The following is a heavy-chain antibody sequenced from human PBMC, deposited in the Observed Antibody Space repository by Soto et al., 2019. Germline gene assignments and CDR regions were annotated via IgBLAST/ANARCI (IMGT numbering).Heavy chain of an antibody. D-gene: IGHD2-21*01. V-gene: IGHV4-30-4*01. CDR2: IYYSGAK. CDR3: DRDRPVGKLAYKGDDGMEV. CDR1: VFSILDEYHY. J-gene: IGHJ6*01. Sequence: TXSLTCTISVFSILDEYHYLSWVRQSPGNGLEWIGHIYYSGAKYLSEALEGRVTMSLDTSKNQFSMHLRSVTAADTATYFCDRDRPVGKLAYKGDDGMEVWGQGTTV.